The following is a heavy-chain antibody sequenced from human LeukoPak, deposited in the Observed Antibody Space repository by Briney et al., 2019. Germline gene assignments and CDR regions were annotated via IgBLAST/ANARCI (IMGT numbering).Heavy chain of an antibody. CDR1: GFTFSSYW. J-gene: IGHJ5*02. V-gene: IGHV3-7*01. D-gene: IGHD2-2*01. CDR3: AREDIVVVPAAWNWFDP. Sequence: GESLRLSCAASGFTFSSYWMSWVRQAPGKGLEWVANIKQDGSEKYYVDSVKGRFTISRDDAKNSLYLQMNSLRAEDTAVYYCAREDIVVVPAAWNWFDPWGQGTLVTVSS. CDR2: IKQDGSEK.